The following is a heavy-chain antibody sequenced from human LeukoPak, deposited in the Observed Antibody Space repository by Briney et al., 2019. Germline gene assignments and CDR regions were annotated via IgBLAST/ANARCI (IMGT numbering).Heavy chain of an antibody. J-gene: IGHJ4*02. D-gene: IGHD2-15*01. CDR2: IGQDGSVK. Sequence: GGSLRLSCAASGFTFSTYVMSWVRQAPGKGLEWVGNIGQDGSVKNYADSVRGRFTISRDNAKNSVFLQMNSLRAEDTAFYYCGNQCSGGICPENWGRGTLVTVSS. V-gene: IGHV3-7*01. CDR3: GNQCSGGICPEN. CDR1: GFTFSTYV.